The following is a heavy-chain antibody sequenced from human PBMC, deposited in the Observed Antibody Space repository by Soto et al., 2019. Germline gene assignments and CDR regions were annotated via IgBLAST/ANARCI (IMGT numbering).Heavy chain of an antibody. D-gene: IGHD5-18*01. CDR1: GFTFTSSA. CDR3: AADWGGYSYGPPSGYYYYYYGMDI. CDR2: IVVGSGNT. J-gene: IGHJ6*02. V-gene: IGHV1-58*01. Sequence: GASVKVSCKASGFTFTSSAVQWVRQARGQRLEWIGWIVVGSGNTNYAQKFQERVTITRDMSTSTAYIELSSLRSEDTAVYYCAADWGGYSYGPPSGYYYYYYGMDIWGQGTTVTVSS.